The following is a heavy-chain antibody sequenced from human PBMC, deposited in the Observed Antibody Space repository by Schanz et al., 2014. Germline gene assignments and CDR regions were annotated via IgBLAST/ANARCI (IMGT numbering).Heavy chain of an antibody. CDR2: LSASGGHT. CDR1: GFIFSNSW. J-gene: IGHJ6*02. CDR3: ARAQGVIRLYYGVDV. D-gene: IGHD3-10*01. V-gene: IGHV3-23*01. Sequence: EVQLLESGGGLVQPGGSLRLSCAASGFIFSNSWMSWVRQAPGKGLEWVSGLSASGGHTYYADSVKGRFTISRDNSKNTVYLQMNSLRSDDAAVYYCARAQGVIRLYYGVDVWGQGTTVTVSS.